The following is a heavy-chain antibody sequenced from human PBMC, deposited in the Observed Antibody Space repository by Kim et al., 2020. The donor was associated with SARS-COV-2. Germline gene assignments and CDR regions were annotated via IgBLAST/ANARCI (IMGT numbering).Heavy chain of an antibody. Sequence: GGSLRLSCAASGFTFSSYAMSWVRQAPGKGLEWVSAISGSGGSTYYADSVKGRFTISRDNSKNTLYLQMNSLRAEDTAVYYCANMNPYKEKEYYYDSTGQTRPQQVSAFDIWGQGTMVTVSS. CDR3: ANMNPYKEKEYYYDSTGQTRPQQVSAFDI. J-gene: IGHJ3*02. D-gene: IGHD3-22*01. CDR1: GFTFSSYA. V-gene: IGHV3-23*01. CDR2: ISGSGGST.